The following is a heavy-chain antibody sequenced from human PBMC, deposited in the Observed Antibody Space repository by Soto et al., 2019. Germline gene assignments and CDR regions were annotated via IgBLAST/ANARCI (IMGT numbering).Heavy chain of an antibody. CDR3: AKVLSGWDFLDY. CDR1: GFTFSGYA. Sequence: GGSLRLSCAASGFTFSGYAMNWVRQAPGKGLEWVSTISSSGGSTYYADSVKGRFTISRDNSKDTLDLQMNSLRAEDTAVYYCAKVLSGWDFLDYWGQGTLVTVSS. V-gene: IGHV3-23*01. J-gene: IGHJ4*02. D-gene: IGHD6-19*01. CDR2: ISSSGGST.